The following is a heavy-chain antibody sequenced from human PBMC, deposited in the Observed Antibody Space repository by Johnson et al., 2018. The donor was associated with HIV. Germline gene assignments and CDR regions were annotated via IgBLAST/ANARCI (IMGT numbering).Heavy chain of an antibody. V-gene: IGHV3-30-3*01. J-gene: IGHJ3*02. CDR3: ARGPSGRWLQTDAFDI. CDR1: GFTFSSYA. D-gene: IGHD5-24*01. CDR2: ISYDGSNK. Sequence: QVQLVESGGGVVQPGRSLRLSCAASGFTFSSYAMHWVRQAPGKGLAWVAVISYDGSNKYYADSVKGRFTISRDNSKNTLYLQMNSLRAEDTAVYYCARGPSGRWLQTDAFDIWGQGTMVTVSS.